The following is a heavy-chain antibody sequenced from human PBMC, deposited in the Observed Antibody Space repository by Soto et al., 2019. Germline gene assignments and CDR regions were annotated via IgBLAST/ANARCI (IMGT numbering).Heavy chain of an antibody. Sequence: VQLLESGGGLVQPGGSLRLSCAASGFTFSSYAMNWVRQTPGEGLEWVSGISDSGGSPYYADSVKGRFTISRDNSKNTLYLPMDSLRAEDTGVYYCARYALGLSPWWYNWFDRWGQGTLVSVSS. CDR3: ARYALGLSPWWYNWFDR. CDR1: GFTFSSYA. D-gene: IGHD2-8*02. J-gene: IGHJ5*02. V-gene: IGHV3-23*01. CDR2: ISDSGGSP.